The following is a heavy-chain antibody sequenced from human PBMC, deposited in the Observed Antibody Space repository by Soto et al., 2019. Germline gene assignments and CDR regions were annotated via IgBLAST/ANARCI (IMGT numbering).Heavy chain of an antibody. CDR3: ARGSSVAHFDY. CDR2: ISSSGSTI. Sequence: EVQLVESGGGLVQPGGSLRLSCAASGFTFSSYEMNWVRQAPGKGLEWVSYISSSGSTIYYADSVKCRFTISRDNAKNSLYLQMNSLRAEDTAVYYCARGSSVAHFDYWGQGTLVTVSS. CDR1: GFTFSSYE. V-gene: IGHV3-48*03. J-gene: IGHJ4*02. D-gene: IGHD3-10*01.